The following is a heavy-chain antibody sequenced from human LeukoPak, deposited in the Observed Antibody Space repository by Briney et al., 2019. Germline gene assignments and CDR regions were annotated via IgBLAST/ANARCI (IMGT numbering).Heavy chain of an antibody. CDR2: IIPIFGTA. CDR3: ANFGYYYDSSGSGSDWFDP. CDR1: GGTFISYA. Sequence: SVKVSCKASGGTFISYAISWVRQAPGQGLEWMGGIIPIFGTANYAQKFQGRVTITADESTSTAYMELSSLRSEDTAVYYCANFGYYYDSSGSGSDWFDPWGQGTLVTVSS. V-gene: IGHV1-69*13. D-gene: IGHD3-22*01. J-gene: IGHJ5*02.